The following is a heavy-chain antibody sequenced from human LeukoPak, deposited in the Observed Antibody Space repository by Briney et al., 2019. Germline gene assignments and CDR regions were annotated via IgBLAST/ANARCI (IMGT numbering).Heavy chain of an antibody. Sequence: PSETLSLTCNISGGSMSSYYWCWIRQFPGKRLEWIGYIYYSGSTNYNPSLKSRVTISIDTSKNQFSLKLTSVTTADTAVYYCARKQWVGRPYDNWGQGTLVTVSS. V-gene: IGHV4-59*01. CDR2: IYYSGST. CDR1: GGSMSSYY. D-gene: IGHD6-19*01. J-gene: IGHJ4*02. CDR3: ARKQWVGRPYDN.